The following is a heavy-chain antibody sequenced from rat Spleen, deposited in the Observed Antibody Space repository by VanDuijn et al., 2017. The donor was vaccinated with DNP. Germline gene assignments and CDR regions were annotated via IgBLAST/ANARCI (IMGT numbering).Heavy chain of an antibody. D-gene: IGHD4-1*01. CDR3: ARHVLPLRVWDY. V-gene: IGHV5-22*01. CDR1: GFIFSDYY. CDR2: ISYDGGST. Sequence: EVRLVESGGDLVQPGRSLKLSCAASGFIFSDYYMAWVRQAPTKGLEWVAYISYDGGSTYYGDSVKGRFTISRDNAKSTLYLQMNSLRSEDMATYYCARHVLPLRVWDYWGQGVMVTVSS. J-gene: IGHJ2*01.